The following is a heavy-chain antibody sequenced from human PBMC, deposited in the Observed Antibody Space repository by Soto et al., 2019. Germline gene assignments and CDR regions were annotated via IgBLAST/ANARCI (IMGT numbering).Heavy chain of an antibody. CDR3: AKGGYYSLCDI. V-gene: IGHV3-23*01. CDR1: GFPFSSYA. Sequence: VSLRRSCVASGFPFSSYAMSWVRQTPGKGLEWVSGISGSGGRTYYADSVKGRFTISRDNSNNTLSLQMHILRVEDTAVYFCAKGGYYSLCDIWGQGTVVTVSS. CDR2: ISGSGGRT. J-gene: IGHJ3*02. D-gene: IGHD3-16*01.